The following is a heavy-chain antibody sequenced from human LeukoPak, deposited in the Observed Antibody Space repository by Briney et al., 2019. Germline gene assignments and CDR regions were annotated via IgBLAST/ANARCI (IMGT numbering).Heavy chain of an antibody. V-gene: IGHV3-9*01. CDR3: AKDLLRLGELSLLDY. D-gene: IGHD3-16*02. J-gene: IGHJ4*02. CDR2: ISWNSGSI. CDR1: GFTFDDYA. Sequence: GGSLRLSCAASGFTFDDYAMHWVRQAPGKGLEWVSVISWNSGSIGYADSVKGRFTISRDNAKNSLYLQMNSLRAEDTALYYCAKDLLRLGELSLLDYWGQGTLVTVSS.